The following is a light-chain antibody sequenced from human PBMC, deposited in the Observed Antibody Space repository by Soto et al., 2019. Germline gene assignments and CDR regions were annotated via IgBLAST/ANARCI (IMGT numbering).Light chain of an antibody. Sequence: DIQMTQSPSSLSASVGDRVTITCRASQNIDSYLNWYQQRPGKAPKLLIHDASSLQSGVPSRFSGSGSGTVFALTINSLQPEDFATIYCQQTYSTPWPFGQGTKVEIK. V-gene: IGKV1-39*01. CDR2: DAS. CDR1: QNIDSY. CDR3: QQTYSTPWP. J-gene: IGKJ1*01.